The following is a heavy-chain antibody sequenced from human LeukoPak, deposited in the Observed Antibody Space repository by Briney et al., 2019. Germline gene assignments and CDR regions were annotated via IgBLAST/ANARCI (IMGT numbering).Heavy chain of an antibody. CDR2: IYYSGST. CDR3: ARVGATGNWFDP. Sequence: SQTLSLTCTVSGGSISSGDYYWSWIRQPPGKGLEWIGYIYYSGSTFHYNPSLKSRVSISMDTSKNQFSLRLSSVTAADTAVYYCARVGATGNWFDPWGQGTLVTVSS. V-gene: IGHV4-30-4*08. J-gene: IGHJ5*02. CDR1: GGSISSGDYY. D-gene: IGHD1-26*01.